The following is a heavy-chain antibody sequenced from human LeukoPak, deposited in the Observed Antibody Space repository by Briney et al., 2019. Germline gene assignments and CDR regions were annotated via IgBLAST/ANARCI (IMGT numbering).Heavy chain of an antibody. CDR1: GFTFNIYG. Sequence: PGGSLRLSRAASGFTFNIYGMDWVRQAPGKGLEWVAVISYDGSNKYYADSVKGRFTISRDNSKNTLYLQMNSLRAEDTAVYYCAKGSAYYDILTGYYPLDPWGQGTLVTVSS. CDR2: ISYDGSNK. CDR3: AKGSAYYDILTGYYPLDP. V-gene: IGHV3-30*18. J-gene: IGHJ5*02. D-gene: IGHD3-9*01.